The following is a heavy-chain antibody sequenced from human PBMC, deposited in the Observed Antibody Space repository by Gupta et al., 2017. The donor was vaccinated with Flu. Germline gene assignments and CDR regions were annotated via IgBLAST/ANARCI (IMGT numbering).Heavy chain of an antibody. CDR3: AREYDFGSGGKLYGMDV. J-gene: IGHJ6*02. V-gene: IGHV3-53*01. CDR2: IYSGGST. D-gene: IGHD3-3*01. CDR1: GFTVSSNY. Sequence: GGLIQPGGSLRLSCAASGFTVSSNYMSWVRQAPGKGLEWVSVIYSGGSTYYADSVKGRFTISRDNSKNTLYLQMNSLRAEDTAVYYCAREYDFGSGGKLYGMDVWGQGTTVTVSS.